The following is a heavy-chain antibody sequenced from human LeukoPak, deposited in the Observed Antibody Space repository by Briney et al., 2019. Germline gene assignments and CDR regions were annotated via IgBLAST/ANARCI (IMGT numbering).Heavy chain of an antibody. CDR2: ISSSSSYI. CDR3: AKDITMIVVVISSYFDY. J-gene: IGHJ4*02. D-gene: IGHD3-22*01. CDR1: GFTFSSYN. Sequence: GGSLRLSCAASGFTFSSYNMNWVRQAPGKGLEWVSSISSSSSYIYYADSVKGRFTISRDNAKNSLYLQMNSLRAEDTAVYYCAKDITMIVVVISSYFDYWGQGTLVTVSS. V-gene: IGHV3-21*04.